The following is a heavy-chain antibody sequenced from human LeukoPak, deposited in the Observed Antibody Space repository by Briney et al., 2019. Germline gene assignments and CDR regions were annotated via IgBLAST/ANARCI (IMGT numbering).Heavy chain of an antibody. V-gene: IGHV3-23*01. D-gene: IGHD2-15*01. J-gene: IGHJ4*02. Sequence: PPGGTLRLSCAASGFTLRSYGMSWVRQAPGKGLEWVSSISGSGVNTDYADSVKGRFTISSDNSKNTLYLQMNSLRAEDTAVYYCARDISDGGSCYYSYWGQGTLVTVSS. CDR1: GFTLRSYG. CDR2: ISGSGVNT. CDR3: ARDISDGGSCYYSY.